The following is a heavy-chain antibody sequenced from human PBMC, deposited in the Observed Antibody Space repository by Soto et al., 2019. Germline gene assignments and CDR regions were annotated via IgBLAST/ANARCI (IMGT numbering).Heavy chain of an antibody. D-gene: IGHD5-12*01. CDR1: GGTFSSYA. J-gene: IGHJ4*02. CDR3: ARDPRRLGLRGFDY. CDR2: IIPIFGTA. Sequence: GASVKVSCKASGGTFSSYAISWVRQAPGQGLEWMGGIIPIFGTANYAQKFQGRVTITADESTSTAYMELSSLRSEDTAVYYGARDPRRLGLRGFDYWGQGTLGTVSS. V-gene: IGHV1-69*13.